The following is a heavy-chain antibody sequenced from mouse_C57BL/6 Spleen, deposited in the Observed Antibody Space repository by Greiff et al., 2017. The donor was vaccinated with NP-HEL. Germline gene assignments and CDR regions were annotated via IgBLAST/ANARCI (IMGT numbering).Heavy chain of an antibody. Sequence: EVKVEESEGGLVQPGSSMKLSCTASGFTFSDYYMAWVRQVPEKGLEWVANINYDGSSTYYLDSLKSRFIISGDNAKNILYLQMSSLKSEDTATYYCARDAYYGSHYFDYWGQGTTLTVSS. J-gene: IGHJ2*01. CDR3: ARDAYYGSHYFDY. V-gene: IGHV5-16*01. CDR1: GFTFSDYY. CDR2: INYDGSST. D-gene: IGHD1-1*01.